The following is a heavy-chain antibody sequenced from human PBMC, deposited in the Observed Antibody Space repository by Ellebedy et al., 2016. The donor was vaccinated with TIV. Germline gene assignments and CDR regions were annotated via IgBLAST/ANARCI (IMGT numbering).Heavy chain of an antibody. CDR1: GFTFSNYA. CDR2: IWNDGSGK. V-gene: IGHV3-33*01. Sequence: GESLKISXAASGFTFSNYAMHWVRQAPGKELEWVARIWNDGSGKYYVDSVKGRFTISRDNAKNSLYLQMNSLRAEDTAVYYCARRYFDYWGQGTLVTVSS. CDR3: ARRYFDY. J-gene: IGHJ4*02.